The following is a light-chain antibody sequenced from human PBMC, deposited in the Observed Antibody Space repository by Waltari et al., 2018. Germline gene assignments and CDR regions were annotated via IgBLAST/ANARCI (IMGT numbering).Light chain of an antibody. CDR2: KAS. CDR1: QSVRGW. CDR3: KQYSAYPWT. V-gene: IGKV1-5*03. J-gene: IGKJ1*01. Sequence: DIQMTQSPSALSASVGARVTITCRASQSVRGWLDWYLQTPGKAPNLLIYKASILESGVPSRFSGRGSGTDFTLTIVNLQPEDSATYYCKQYSAYPWTFGRGTKVEV.